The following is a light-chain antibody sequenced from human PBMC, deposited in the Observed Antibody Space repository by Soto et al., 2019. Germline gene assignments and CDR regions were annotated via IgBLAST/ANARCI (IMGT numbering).Light chain of an antibody. J-gene: IGLJ1*01. CDR3: AVCADSRYV. Sequence: QSLLTKPPWASGTPGQSVSISWSGSSSNVGKNTVTWCQHLPGTAPKLLIYSNTQRPLGVPVRFSGSKSGTSASLTISGLQSEDEADYYCAVCADSRYVFGSGTKVTVL. CDR1: SSNVGKNT. V-gene: IGLV1-44*01. CDR2: SNT.